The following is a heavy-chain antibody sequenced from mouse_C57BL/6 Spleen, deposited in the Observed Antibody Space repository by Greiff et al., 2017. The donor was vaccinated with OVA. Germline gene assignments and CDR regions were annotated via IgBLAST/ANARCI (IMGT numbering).Heavy chain of an antibody. V-gene: IGHV14-1*01. J-gene: IGHJ2*01. CDR3: TTYTKGSIYFDY. D-gene: IGHD2-14*01. Sequence: EVQLQQSGAELVRPGASVKLSCTASGFNIKDYYMHWVKQRPEQGLEWIGRIDPEDGDTEYAPKFQGKATMTADTSSNTAYLQLSSLTSEDTAVYYCTTYTKGSIYFDYWGQGTTLTVSS. CDR1: GFNIKDYY. CDR2: IDPEDGDT.